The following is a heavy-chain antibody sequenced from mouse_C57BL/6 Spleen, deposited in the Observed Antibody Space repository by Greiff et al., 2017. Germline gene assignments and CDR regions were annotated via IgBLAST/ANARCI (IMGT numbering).Heavy chain of an antibody. CDR3: AYGSSPWFAY. D-gene: IGHD1-1*01. J-gene: IGHJ3*01. Sequence: EVQLQESGGGLVKPGGSLKLSCAASGFTFSDYGMHWVRQAPEKGLEWVAYISSGSSTIYYADTVTGRFTISRDNAKNTLFLQMTSLRSEDTAMYYCAYGSSPWFAYWGQGTLVTVSA. CDR1: GFTFSDYG. V-gene: IGHV5-17*01. CDR2: ISSGSSTI.